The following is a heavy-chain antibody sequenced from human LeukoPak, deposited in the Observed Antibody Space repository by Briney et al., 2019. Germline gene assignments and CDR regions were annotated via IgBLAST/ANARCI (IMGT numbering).Heavy chain of an antibody. D-gene: IGHD5-24*01. J-gene: IGHJ4*02. Sequence: GGSLRLSCAASGFTISTYAMTWVRQAPGKGLEWVSYITSSGATTYYADSVKGRFTISRDISKNTLYLQMNSLTAEDSAVYYCAKEFIAGDGHVDCDSWGQGTLVTVSS. CDR3: AKEFIAGDGHVDCDS. V-gene: IGHV3-23*01. CDR2: ITSSGATT. CDR1: GFTISTYA.